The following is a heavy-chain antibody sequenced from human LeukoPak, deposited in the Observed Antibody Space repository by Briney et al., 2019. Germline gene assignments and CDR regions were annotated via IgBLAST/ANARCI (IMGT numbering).Heavy chain of an antibody. CDR2: ISYDESKK. CDR3: ANTYYEFWSGSF. CDR1: GYTFSNYG. V-gene: IGHV3-30-3*01. D-gene: IGHD3-3*01. J-gene: IGHJ4*02. Sequence: SGGSRRLSLVASGYTFSNYGIHWVGQAPAKGLEWVTVISYDESKKYYADSVRGRFTISRDNSKNTVYLQMNSLRTEDTAVYYCANTYYEFWSGSFWGQGTLVTVSS.